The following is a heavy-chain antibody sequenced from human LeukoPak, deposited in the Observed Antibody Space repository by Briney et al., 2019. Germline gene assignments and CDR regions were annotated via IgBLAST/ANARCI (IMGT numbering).Heavy chain of an antibody. J-gene: IGHJ4*02. Sequence: ASVKVSCKGSGHTFTTYGFSWVRQAPGQGLEWMGWINPNIGATKYARKFQGRVTMTRDTSISTAYMELSRLRSDDTAVYYCARGQLTDDLDYWGQGTLVTVSS. CDR2: INPNIGAT. D-gene: IGHD1-14*01. V-gene: IGHV1-2*02. CDR3: ARGQLTDDLDY. CDR1: GHTFTTYG.